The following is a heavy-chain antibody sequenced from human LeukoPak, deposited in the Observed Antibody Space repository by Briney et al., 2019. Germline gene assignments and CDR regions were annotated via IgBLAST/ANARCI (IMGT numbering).Heavy chain of an antibody. CDR3: ARDAVDTANAV. V-gene: IGHV3-74*01. Sequence: GGSLRLSCAASGFTFTTYWMHRVRQAPGKGLVWVSHINSDGSITSYADSVKGRFTISRDNAKNTLYLQMNSLRAEDTAVYYCARDAVDTANAVWGQGTTVTVSS. J-gene: IGHJ6*02. D-gene: IGHD5-18*01. CDR1: GFTFTTYW. CDR2: INSDGSIT.